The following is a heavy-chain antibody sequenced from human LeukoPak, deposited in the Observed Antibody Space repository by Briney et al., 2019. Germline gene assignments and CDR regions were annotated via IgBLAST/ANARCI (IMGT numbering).Heavy chain of an antibody. CDR2: ISSSSGSV. J-gene: IGHJ4*02. D-gene: IGHD3-10*01. V-gene: IGHV3-48*02. CDR1: GFSFSTYG. CDR3: SRGGCSRGDY. Sequence: PGGSLRLSCAASGFSFSTYGMNWVRQAPGKGLEWVSYISSSSGSVNYADSVKGRFTISRDNARNSLFLQMNSLRDEDTAVYYCSRGGCSRGDYWGQGTLVTVSS.